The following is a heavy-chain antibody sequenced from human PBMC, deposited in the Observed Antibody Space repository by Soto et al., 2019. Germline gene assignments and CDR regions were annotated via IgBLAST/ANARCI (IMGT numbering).Heavy chain of an antibody. CDR1: GYTFTNYG. J-gene: IGHJ5*02. Sequence: QVQLVQSGAEVKKPGASVKVSCKASGYTFTNYGISWVRQAPGQGLEWMGWISAYNGNTIYAQKLQGRVTMTTDTSTSTAYMELRSLRSDDTAVYYCAREAPSYYSGSNNFPYLTWFDPWGQGTLVTVSS. CDR3: AREAPSYYSGSNNFPYLTWFDP. CDR2: ISAYNGNT. V-gene: IGHV1-18*01. D-gene: IGHD3-22*01.